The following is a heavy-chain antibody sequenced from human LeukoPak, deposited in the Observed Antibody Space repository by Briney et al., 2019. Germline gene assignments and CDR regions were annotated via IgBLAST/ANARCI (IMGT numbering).Heavy chain of an antibody. J-gene: IGHJ4*02. D-gene: IGHD6-19*01. CDR1: GFTFSSSG. CDR2: IWYDGSNK. Sequence: PGGSLRLSCAASGFTFSSSGMHWVRQAPGKGLEWVAYIWYDGSNKYYADSVKGRFTISRDNSKNTLYLQMNSLGAEDTAVYYCAKGVRSSGWYGFDYWGQGTLVTVSS. V-gene: IGHV3-30*02. CDR3: AKGVRSSGWYGFDY.